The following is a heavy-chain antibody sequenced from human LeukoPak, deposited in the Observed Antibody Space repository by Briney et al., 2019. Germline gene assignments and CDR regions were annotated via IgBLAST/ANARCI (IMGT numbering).Heavy chain of an antibody. D-gene: IGHD3-10*01. CDR1: GYSFTSYW. CDR3: ARRMVRGGPYFDY. Sequence: PGESLKISRKGSGYSFTSYWIGWVRQIPGKGLEWMGIIYPGDSDTRYSPSFQGQVTISADKSISTAYLQWSSLKASDTAMYYCARRMVRGGPYFDYWGQGTLVTVSS. J-gene: IGHJ4*02. CDR2: IYPGDSDT. V-gene: IGHV5-51*01.